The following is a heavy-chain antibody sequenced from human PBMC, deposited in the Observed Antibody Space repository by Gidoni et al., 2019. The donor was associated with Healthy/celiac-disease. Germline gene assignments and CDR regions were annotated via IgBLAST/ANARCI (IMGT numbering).Heavy chain of an antibody. D-gene: IGHD3-3*01. V-gene: IGHV1-69*01. Sequence: QVQLVQSGAEVKKPGSSVKVSCKASGGTFSSYAISWVRQAPGQGLEWMGGIIPIFGTANYAQKFQGRVTITADESTSTAYMELSSLRSEDTAVYYCASITIFGVVIFRPLNYYGMDVWGQGTTVTVSS. CDR1: GGTFSSYA. CDR3: ASITIFGVVIFRPLNYYGMDV. J-gene: IGHJ6*02. CDR2: IIPIFGTA.